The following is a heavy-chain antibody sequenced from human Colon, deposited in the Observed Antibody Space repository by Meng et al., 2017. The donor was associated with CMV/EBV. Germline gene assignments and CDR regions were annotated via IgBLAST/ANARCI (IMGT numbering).Heavy chain of an antibody. Sequence: GQVAQSGAEVKKPGASVKVSCKTSGYTFSDYHIHWVRQAPGQGLEWMGWINSNSGATDYAQKFQSRFTMTRDTSITTVYMELSSLRSDDTAVYYCARDPSGSRVPFDYWGQGSLVTVSS. V-gene: IGHV1-2*02. CDR2: INSNSGAT. CDR1: GYTFSDYH. D-gene: IGHD1-26*01. CDR3: ARDPSGSRVPFDY. J-gene: IGHJ4*02.